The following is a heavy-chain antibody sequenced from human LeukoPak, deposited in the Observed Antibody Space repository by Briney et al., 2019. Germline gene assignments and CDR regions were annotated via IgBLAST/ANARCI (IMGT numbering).Heavy chain of an antibody. CDR1: VGSFSGYY. Sequence: KPSETLSLTCSVYVGSFSGYYWSWIRQPPGKVLEWIGEIKHSGSTNYNPSLKSRVTISVDTSKNQFSLKLSSVTAADTAVYYCARLGYCSGGSCLTTQYYYYMDVWGKGTTVTISS. J-gene: IGHJ6*03. V-gene: IGHV4-34*01. CDR2: IKHSGST. D-gene: IGHD2-15*01. CDR3: ARLGYCSGGSCLTTQYYYYMDV.